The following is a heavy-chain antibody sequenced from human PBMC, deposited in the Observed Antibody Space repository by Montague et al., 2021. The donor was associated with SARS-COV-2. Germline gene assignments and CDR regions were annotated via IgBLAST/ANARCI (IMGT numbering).Heavy chain of an antibody. CDR3: ARGSQVGSWPPTDSGRDV. CDR1: GDSVSSNSAA. V-gene: IGHV6-1*01. J-gene: IGHJ6*02. CDR2: TYYRSKWHN. D-gene: IGHD6-13*01. Sequence: CAISGDSVSSNSAAWKWIRQSPSRGLEWLGRTYYRSKWHNDYAESVKSRITINPDTSKNQISLQLNSVTPEDTAVYYCARGSQVGSWPPTDSGRDVWGQGTKVTVSS.